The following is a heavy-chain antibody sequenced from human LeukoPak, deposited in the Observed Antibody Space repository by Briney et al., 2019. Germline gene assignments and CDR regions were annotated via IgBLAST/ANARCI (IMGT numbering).Heavy chain of an antibody. V-gene: IGHV3-48*02. Sequence: GGSLRLSCAASGFTLSRYSMNWVRQAPGKGLEWVSYISSGSSTKYYADSVKGRFTISRDNAKNSLFLQMNSLRDEDTAVYYCARDVREWGGYYFDYWGQGTPVTVSS. D-gene: IGHD3-3*01. J-gene: IGHJ4*02. CDR3: ARDVREWGGYYFDY. CDR1: GFTLSRYS. CDR2: ISSGSSTK.